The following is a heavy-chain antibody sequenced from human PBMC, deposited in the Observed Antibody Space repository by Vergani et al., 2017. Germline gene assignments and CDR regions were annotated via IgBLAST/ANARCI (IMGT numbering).Heavy chain of an antibody. CDR3: TMAQDGYYYSYIDV. CDR1: GFTFGDYA. CDR2: IRSKAYGGAT. D-gene: IGHD5-24*01. J-gene: IGHJ6*03. V-gene: IGHV3-49*04. Sequence: EVQLVESGGGLVQPRRSLRLSCRASGFTFGDYAMNWVRQAPGKGLEWVGFIRSKAYGGATEYAESVKGRFTISRDGSKSIAYLQMNSLKTEDTAVYYCTMAQDGYYYSYIDVWGKGTTVTVSS.